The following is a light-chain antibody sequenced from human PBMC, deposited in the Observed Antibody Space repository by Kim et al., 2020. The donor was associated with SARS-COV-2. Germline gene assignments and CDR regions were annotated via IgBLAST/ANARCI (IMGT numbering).Light chain of an antibody. V-gene: IGKV1-39*01. CDR2: AAS. CDR3: QQSYSTLFT. Sequence: DIQMTQSPSSLSASVGDRVTITCRASQSISSYLNWYQQKPGKAPKLLIYAASSLQSGVQSRFSGSGSGTDFTLTISSLQPEDFATYYCQQSYSTLFTFGPGTKVDIK. J-gene: IGKJ3*01. CDR1: QSISSY.